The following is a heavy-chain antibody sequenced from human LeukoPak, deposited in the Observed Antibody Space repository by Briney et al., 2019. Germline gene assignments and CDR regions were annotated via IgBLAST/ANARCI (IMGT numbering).Heavy chain of an antibody. CDR1: GGSISSGGYY. CDR3: ARVVVVPAVALYYYYYMDV. CDR2: IYYSGST. D-gene: IGHD2-2*01. J-gene: IGHJ6*03. Sequence: PSETLSLTRTVSGGSISSGGYYWSWIRQPPGKGLEWIGYIYYSGSTYYNPSLKSRVTISVDTSKNQFSLKLSSVTAADTAVYYCARVVVVPAVALYYYYYMDVWGKGTTVTVSS. V-gene: IGHV4-31*03.